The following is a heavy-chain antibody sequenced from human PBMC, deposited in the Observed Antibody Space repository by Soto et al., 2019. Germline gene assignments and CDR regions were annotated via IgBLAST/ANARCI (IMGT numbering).Heavy chain of an antibody. D-gene: IGHD3-16*01. V-gene: IGHV3-23*01. CDR1: GVPFDDYG. CDR2: ISESGGST. J-gene: IGHJ6*02. Sequence: GGSLRLSCASSGVPFDDYGMTWVRQAPGKGLEWVSTISESGGSTYYADSVKGRFTISRDNSKNTLYLQMNSLTAEDTALYYCAKDSWPGGYYYYGMDVWGQGTTVTVSS. CDR3: AKDSWPGGYYYYGMDV.